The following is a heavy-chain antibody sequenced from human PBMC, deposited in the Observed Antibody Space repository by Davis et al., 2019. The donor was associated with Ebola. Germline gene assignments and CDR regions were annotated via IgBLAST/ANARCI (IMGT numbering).Heavy chain of an antibody. D-gene: IGHD2-2*01. J-gene: IGHJ4*02. Sequence: GESLKISCAASGFTFSSYAMSWVRQAPGKGLEWVSTISLSGGTTYYADSVRGRFTISRDYSKNTLFLQMNSLRAEDTAVYYCAKARDIVIVPAAPDFDYWGQGTLVTVSS. CDR1: GFTFSSYA. V-gene: IGHV3-23*01. CDR3: AKARDIVIVPAAPDFDY. CDR2: ISLSGGTT.